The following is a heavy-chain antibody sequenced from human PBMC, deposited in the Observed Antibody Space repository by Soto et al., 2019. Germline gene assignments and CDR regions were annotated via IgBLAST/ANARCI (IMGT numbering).Heavy chain of an antibody. CDR2: INAANGDT. V-gene: IGHV1-3*01. J-gene: IGHJ5*02. D-gene: IGHD6-13*01. Sequence: ASAKVSCKASGYTFTSYRIHWVRQAPGQRLEWMGWINAANGDTKYSPKFQGRVTITRDTSASTAYMELSSLRSEDTAVYYCVRRHVSATGIDWFDPWGQGTLVTVSS. CDR3: VRRHVSATGIDWFDP. CDR1: GYTFTSYR.